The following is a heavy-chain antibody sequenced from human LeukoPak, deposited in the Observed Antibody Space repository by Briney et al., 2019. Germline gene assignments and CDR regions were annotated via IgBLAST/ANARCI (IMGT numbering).Heavy chain of an antibody. CDR2: INPSGGST. Sequence: ASVKVSCKASGYTFTSYYMHWVRQAPGQGLEWMGIINPSGGSTSYAQKFQGRVTMTRDTSTSTVYMELSSLRSEDTAVYYCARDSFSGFKTKYFDYWGQGTLVTVSS. D-gene: IGHD3-22*01. V-gene: IGHV1-46*01. J-gene: IGHJ4*02. CDR1: GYTFTSYY. CDR3: ARDSFSGFKTKYFDY.